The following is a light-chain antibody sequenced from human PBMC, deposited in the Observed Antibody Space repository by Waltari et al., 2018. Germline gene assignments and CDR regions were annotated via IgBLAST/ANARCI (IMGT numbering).Light chain of an antibody. V-gene: IGLV2-23*01. CDR2: GGS. CDR1: ASDVGTYKS. Sequence: QSALTQPASVSGSPGQSVTISCTETASDVGTYKSVSGYQQHPGKAPKLILSGGSSRVSGSKSGNTASLTISGLQAEDEAHYYCCSYAGSGPWVFGGGTKLTVL. J-gene: IGLJ3*02. CDR3: CSYAGSGPWV.